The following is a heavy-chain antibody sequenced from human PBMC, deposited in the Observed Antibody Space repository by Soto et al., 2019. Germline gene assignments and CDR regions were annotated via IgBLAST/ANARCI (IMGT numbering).Heavy chain of an antibody. D-gene: IGHD4-17*01. CDR2: ISSSGSTI. CDR3: ARDNYYGDSHGIYYYYVMDV. Sequence: QVQLVESGGGMVKPGGSLRLSCAASGFTFSDYYMSWIRQAPGKGLEWVSYISSSGSTIYYADSVKGRFTISRDNAKNSLYLQMNSLRAEDTAVYYCARDNYYGDSHGIYYYYVMDVWGQGTTVTVSS. CDR1: GFTFSDYY. V-gene: IGHV3-11*01. J-gene: IGHJ6*02.